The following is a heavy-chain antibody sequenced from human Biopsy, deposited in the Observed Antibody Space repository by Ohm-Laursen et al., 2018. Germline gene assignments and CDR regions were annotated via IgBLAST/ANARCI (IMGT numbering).Heavy chain of an antibody. CDR3: ARHPTGFWFDP. J-gene: IGHJ5*02. CDR1: GGSLSSSTTYY. Sequence: SDTLSLTCTVSGGSLSSSTTYYWAWLRQPPWKGLEWLGSIYNTETTFYNPSLKSRVTISVDTSTNQFSLMVSSVTAADTALYFCARHPTGFWFDPWGHETLVTVSS. V-gene: IGHV4-39*01. CDR2: IYNTETT.